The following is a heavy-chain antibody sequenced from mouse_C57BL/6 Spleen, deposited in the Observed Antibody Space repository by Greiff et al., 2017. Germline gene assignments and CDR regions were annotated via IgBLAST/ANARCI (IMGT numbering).Heavy chain of an antibody. J-gene: IGHJ3*01. D-gene: IGHD2-4*01. Sequence: VQLQQSGPELVKPGASVKISCKASGYAFSSSWMNWVKQRPGKGLEWIGRIYPGDGDTNYNGKFKGKATLTADKSSSTAYMQLSSLTSEDSAVYFCARDDYDDRFAYWGQGTLVTVSA. V-gene: IGHV1-82*01. CDR2: IYPGDGDT. CDR1: GYAFSSSW. CDR3: ARDDYDDRFAY.